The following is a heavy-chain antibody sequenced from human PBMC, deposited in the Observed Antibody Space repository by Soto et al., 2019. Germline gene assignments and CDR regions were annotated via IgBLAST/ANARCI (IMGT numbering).Heavy chain of an antibody. CDR2: MNPNSGST. D-gene: IGHD5-12*01. Sequence: GASVKVSCKASGYTFTSYDINWVRQATGQGLEWMGWMNPNSGSTGYAQKFQGRVTMTRNTSISTAYMELSSLRSEDTAVYYCARGYSGYDYDNDAFDIWGQGTMVTVSS. V-gene: IGHV1-8*01. J-gene: IGHJ3*02. CDR1: GYTFTSYD. CDR3: ARGYSGYDYDNDAFDI.